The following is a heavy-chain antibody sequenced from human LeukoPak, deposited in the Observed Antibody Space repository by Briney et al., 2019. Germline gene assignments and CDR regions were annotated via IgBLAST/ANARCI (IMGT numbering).Heavy chain of an antibody. V-gene: IGHV3-23*01. CDR2: ISGSGGST. CDR1: GFTFSSYA. D-gene: IGHD3-10*01. CDR3: AKSSLIRGVTLDAFDI. Sequence: GGSLRLSCAASGFTFSSYAMNWVRQAPGKGLEWVSAISGSGGSTDYADSVKGRFTISRDNSKNTLYLQMNSLKAQDPAVYYCAKSSLIRGVTLDAFDIWGQGTMVTVSS. J-gene: IGHJ3*02.